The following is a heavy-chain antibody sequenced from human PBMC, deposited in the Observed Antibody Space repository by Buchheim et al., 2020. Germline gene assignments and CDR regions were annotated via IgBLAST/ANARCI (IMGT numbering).Heavy chain of an antibody. D-gene: IGHD3-22*01. CDR2: INSDGSST. V-gene: IGHV3-74*01. CDR3: AREDYYDSSGSTSFDY. CDR1: GFTFSSYW. J-gene: IGHJ4*02. Sequence: EVQLVESGGGLVQPGGSLRLSCAASGFTFSSYWMHWVRQAPGKGLVWVSRINSDGSSTSYADSVKGRFTISRDNAKNTPYMKKNSMRAEDTAVYYCAREDYYDSSGSTSFDYWGQGTL.